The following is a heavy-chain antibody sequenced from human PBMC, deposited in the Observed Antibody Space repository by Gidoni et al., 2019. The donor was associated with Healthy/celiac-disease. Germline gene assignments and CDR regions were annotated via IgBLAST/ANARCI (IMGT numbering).Heavy chain of an antibody. Sequence: QVQLQESGPGLVKPSQTLSLTCTVSGGSIRSGSYYWSWIRQPAGKGLEWIGRIYTSGSTNYNPSLKRRVTISVDTSKNQFSLKLSSLTAADTAVYYCASETRERGVVVPAPHYYYYYYMDVWGKGTTVTVSS. CDR3: ASETRERGVVVPAPHYYYYYYMDV. V-gene: IGHV4-61*02. CDR2: IYTSGST. D-gene: IGHD2-2*01. CDR1: GGSIRSGSYY. J-gene: IGHJ6*03.